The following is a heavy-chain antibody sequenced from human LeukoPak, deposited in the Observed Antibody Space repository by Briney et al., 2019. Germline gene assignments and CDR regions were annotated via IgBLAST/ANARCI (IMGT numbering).Heavy chain of an antibody. CDR2: IIPIFGTA. J-gene: IGHJ4*02. CDR1: GGTFSSYA. Sequence: SVKVSCKASGGTFSSYAISWVRQAPGQGLEWMGGIIPIFGTANYAQKFQGRVTITADKSTSTAYMELSSLKASDTAMYYCARLSGDTAMVVLDYWGQGTLVTVSS. D-gene: IGHD5-18*01. V-gene: IGHV1-69*06. CDR3: ARLSGDTAMVVLDY.